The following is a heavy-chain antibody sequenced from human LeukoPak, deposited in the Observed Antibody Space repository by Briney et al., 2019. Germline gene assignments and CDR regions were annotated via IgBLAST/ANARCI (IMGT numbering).Heavy chain of an antibody. J-gene: IGHJ3*02. CDR3: ARRLQLWYPGDAFEI. CDR1: GFTFSSYS. Sequence: VQLVESGGGVVQPGRSLRLSCAASGFTFSSYSMNWVRQAPGKGLEWVSSISGTSNYIYYADSVKGRFTISRDNAKNSLYLHMNSLRAEDTAVYYCARRLQLWYPGDAFEIWGQGTMVTVSS. CDR2: ISGTSNYI. V-gene: IGHV3-21*01. D-gene: IGHD5-18*01.